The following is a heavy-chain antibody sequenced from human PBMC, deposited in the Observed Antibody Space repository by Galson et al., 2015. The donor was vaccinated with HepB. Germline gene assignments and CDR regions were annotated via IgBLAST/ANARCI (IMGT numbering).Heavy chain of an antibody. Sequence: SLRLSCAASGFTVSSNYMSWVRQAPGKGLEWLSYISGSSVSIYYADSVKGRFTISRDNDQNSLYLQMDSLRVEDTAVYYCARVYCTGGSCYGTGFDYWGQGIPVTVSS. J-gene: IGHJ4*02. CDR3: ARVYCTGGSCYGTGFDY. D-gene: IGHD2-8*02. CDR2: ISGSSVSI. V-gene: IGHV3-48*01. CDR1: GFTVSSNY.